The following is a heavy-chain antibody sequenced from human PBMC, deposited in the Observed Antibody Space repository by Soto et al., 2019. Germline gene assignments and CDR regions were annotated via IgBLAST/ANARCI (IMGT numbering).Heavy chain of an antibody. CDR2: ISGNGVDT. CDR1: GFTFSSYA. D-gene: IGHD1-26*01. J-gene: IGHJ4*02. V-gene: IGHV3-23*01. Sequence: VGSLRLSCVASGFTFSSYAMSWVRQAPGKGLEWVSTISGNGVDTYHADSVKRRFTISRDNSKNTLYLQMNSLRAEDTAVYYCAKEYRGRYYDAYWGQGALVTVSS. CDR3: AKEYRGRYYDAY.